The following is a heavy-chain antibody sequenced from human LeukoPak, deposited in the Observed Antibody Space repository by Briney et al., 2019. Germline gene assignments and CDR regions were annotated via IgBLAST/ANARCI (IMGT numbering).Heavy chain of an antibody. CDR1: GFSIGPFW. J-gene: IGHJ3*02. Sequence: PGGSLRLSCVASGFSIGPFWMTWVRQAPGKGLEWVANIRGDASRLYYVDSVKGRFTISRDNAKNSLYLQMSNLRAEDTSVYYCARDRNYCSSDRCYDVFDIRGQGTMVTVSS. CDR2: IRGDASRL. D-gene: IGHD6-19*01. CDR3: ARDRNYCSSDRCYDVFDI. V-gene: IGHV3-7*01.